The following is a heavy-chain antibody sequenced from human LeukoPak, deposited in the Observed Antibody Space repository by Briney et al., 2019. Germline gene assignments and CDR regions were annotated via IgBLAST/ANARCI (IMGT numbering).Heavy chain of an antibody. V-gene: IGHV3-53*01. D-gene: IGHD3-22*01. CDR3: ARSGYS. CDR2: ISSGGST. J-gene: IGHJ4*02. Sequence: TGGSLRLSCAASGFTVNNNYMNWVRQAPGKGLEWVSVISSGGSTYYADSVKGRFTISRDNAKNSLYLQMDSLRAEDTAVYYCARSGYSWGQGTLVTVSS. CDR1: GFTVNNNY.